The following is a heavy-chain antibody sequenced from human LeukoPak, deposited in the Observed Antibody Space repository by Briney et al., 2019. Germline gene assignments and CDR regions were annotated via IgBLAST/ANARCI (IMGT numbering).Heavy chain of an antibody. J-gene: IGHJ4*02. V-gene: IGHV4-4*07. CDR2: IYTSGST. CDR1: GGSISSYY. D-gene: IGHD5-12*01. CDR3: ASVGGGYDLFLDY. Sequence: SEALSLTCTVSGGSISSYYWSWIRQPAGEGLEWIGRIYTSGSTNYDPSLKSRVTMSVDTSKNQFSLKLSSVTAADTAVYYCASVGGGYDLFLDYWGQGTLVTVSS.